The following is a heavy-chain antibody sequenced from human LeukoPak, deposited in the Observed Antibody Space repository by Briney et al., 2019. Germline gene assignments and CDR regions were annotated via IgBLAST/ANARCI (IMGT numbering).Heavy chain of an antibody. V-gene: IGHV3-23*01. CDR2: ISGSVGST. CDR3: AKDVRLVRGVNYGSIIDYFDY. J-gene: IGHJ4*02. CDR1: GFTFSSYA. D-gene: IGHD3-10*01. Sequence: PGGSLRLSCAASGFTFSSYAMSWVRQAPGKGLEWVSAISGSVGSTYYADSGKGRFTLSRDNSKNTLYLQMNSLRAEDTAVYYCAKDVRLVRGVNYGSIIDYFDYWGQGTLVTVSS.